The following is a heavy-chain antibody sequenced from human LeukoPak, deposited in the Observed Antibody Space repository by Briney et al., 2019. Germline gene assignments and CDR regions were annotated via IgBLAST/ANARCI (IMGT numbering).Heavy chain of an antibody. CDR1: GFTFSSYG. J-gene: IGHJ5*02. V-gene: IGHV3-23*01. D-gene: IGHD5-12*01. Sequence: PGGTLRLSCAASGFTFSSYGMSWVRQAPGKGLEWVSAISGSGGSTYYADSVKGRFTISRDNSKNTLYLQMNSLRAEDTAVYYCAKNLRTWIPHTWFDPWGQGTLVTVSS. CDR2: ISGSGGST. CDR3: AKNLRTWIPHTWFDP.